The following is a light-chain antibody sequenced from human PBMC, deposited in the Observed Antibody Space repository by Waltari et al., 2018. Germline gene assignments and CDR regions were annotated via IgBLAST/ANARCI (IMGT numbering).Light chain of an antibody. J-gene: IGKJ1*01. Sequence: EMVLTQSPGTLSLSPGERATLSCRDSQSVSRSLAWYQHKPGQAPRLLIYGASSRATGIPDRFSGSGSGTDFSLTISRLEPEDFAVYYCQHYVRLPATFGQGTKVEIK. CDR2: GAS. CDR3: QHYVRLPAT. V-gene: IGKV3-20*01. CDR1: QSVSRS.